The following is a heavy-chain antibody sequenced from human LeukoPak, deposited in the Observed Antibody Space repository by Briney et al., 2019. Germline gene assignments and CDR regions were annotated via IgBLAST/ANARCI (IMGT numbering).Heavy chain of an antibody. V-gene: IGHV3-74*01. Sequence: PGGSLRLSCAASGLTFSRYWMHWVRQAPGKGLVWVSRIKSDGSSTSYADSVKGRFTISRDNAKNTLYLRMNSLRAEDTAVYYCARDASSGDDFDIWGQGTMVTVSS. CDR1: GLTFSRYW. CDR3: ARDASSGDDFDI. J-gene: IGHJ3*02. CDR2: IKSDGSST.